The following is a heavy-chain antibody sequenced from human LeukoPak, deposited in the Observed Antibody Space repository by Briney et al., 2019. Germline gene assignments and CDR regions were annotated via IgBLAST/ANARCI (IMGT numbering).Heavy chain of an antibody. D-gene: IGHD2-15*01. CDR1: GFTFSGNA. Sequence: GGSLRLSCEASGFTFSGNAMAWVRQAAGKGPEWVSGIGSDGRTHYADSVKGRVTISRDNSKNTVYLQMNSVRVEDTALYYCAKDILGWTFDYWGPGTLVTVSS. V-gene: IGHV3-23*01. J-gene: IGHJ4*02. CDR2: IGSDGRT. CDR3: AKDILGWTFDY.